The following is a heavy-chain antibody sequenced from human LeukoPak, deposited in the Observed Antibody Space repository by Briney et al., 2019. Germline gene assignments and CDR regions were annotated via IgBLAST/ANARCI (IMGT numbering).Heavy chain of an antibody. V-gene: IGHV3-7*03. Sequence: QPGVSLRLSCAASGFTFGSYWMSWVRQAPGRGLEWVANIKQDGSEKYYVDSVKGRFTISRDNAKNSLYLQMNSLRAEDTAVYYCSRRYFDYWGQGTLVTVSS. CDR3: SRRYFDY. CDR1: GFTFGSYW. J-gene: IGHJ4*02. CDR2: IKQDGSEK.